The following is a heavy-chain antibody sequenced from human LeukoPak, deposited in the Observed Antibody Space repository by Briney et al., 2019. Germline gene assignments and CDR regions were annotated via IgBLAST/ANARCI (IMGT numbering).Heavy chain of an antibody. D-gene: IGHD5-18*01. CDR1: GYTFSNYG. V-gene: IGHV1-2*02. J-gene: IGHJ4*02. Sequence: ASVKVSCKASGYTFSNYGISWVRQAPGQGLEWMGWINPNSGGTNYAQKFQGRVTMTRDTSISTAYMELSRLRSDDTAVYYCARDRGYSYGYGFDYWGQGTLVTVSS. CDR2: INPNSGGT. CDR3: ARDRGYSYGYGFDY.